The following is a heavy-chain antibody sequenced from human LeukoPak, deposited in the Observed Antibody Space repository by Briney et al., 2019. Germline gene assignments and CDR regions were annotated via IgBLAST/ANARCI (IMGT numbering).Heavy chain of an antibody. V-gene: IGHV3-23*01. Sequence: GGSLRLSCAASGFTFSSYAMSWVRQAPGKGLEWVSAISGSGGSTYYADSVKGRFSISRDNSKNTLYLQMNSLRAEDTAVYYCAKYRKQLVLIIDYWGQGTLVTVSS. CDR2: ISGSGGST. CDR3: AKYRKQLVLIIDY. J-gene: IGHJ4*02. D-gene: IGHD6-6*01. CDR1: GFTFSSYA.